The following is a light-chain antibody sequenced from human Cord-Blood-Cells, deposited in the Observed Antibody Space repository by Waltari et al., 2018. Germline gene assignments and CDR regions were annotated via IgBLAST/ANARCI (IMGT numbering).Light chain of an antibody. CDR2: AAS. V-gene: IGKV1-39*01. CDR1: QSISSY. J-gene: IGKJ2*01. CDR3: QQSYSTPKYT. Sequence: DIQMTQSPSSLSASVGDRVTITCRASQSISSYLNWYQQKPGKAPKLLIYAASSLQSWVPSRFSGSGSGTDFSLTISSLQPEDFATYYCQQSYSTPKYTFGQVTKLEIK.